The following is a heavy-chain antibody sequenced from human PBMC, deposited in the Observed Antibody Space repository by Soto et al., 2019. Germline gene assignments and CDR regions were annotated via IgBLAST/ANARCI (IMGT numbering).Heavy chain of an antibody. CDR2: ISAYNGNT. V-gene: IGHV1-18*01. J-gene: IGHJ5*02. D-gene: IGHD3-3*01. CDR3: VRVVLLFLEWLFRPEYNWFDP. CDR1: GYTFTSYG. Sequence: ASVKVSCKASGYTFTSYGISWVRQAPGQGLEWMGWISAYNGNTNYAQKLQGRVTMTTDTSTSTAYMELRSLRSDDTAVYYCVRVVLLFLEWLFRPEYNWFDPWGQGILVTVSS.